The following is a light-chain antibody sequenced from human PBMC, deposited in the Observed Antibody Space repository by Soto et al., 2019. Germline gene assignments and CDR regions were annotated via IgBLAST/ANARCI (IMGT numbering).Light chain of an antibody. J-gene: IGKJ1*01. CDR1: QIVSSN. CDR3: KQYNIPST. V-gene: IGKV3-15*01. CDR2: GAT. Sequence: EIVMTHSPATLSVSQGERATLSFWASQIVSSNLAWYQQKPGQAPTLLIYGATTRATGIPARFSGSGSGTDFTLTISSLQSEAFAVYYCKQYNIPSTFGQGTKVEIK.